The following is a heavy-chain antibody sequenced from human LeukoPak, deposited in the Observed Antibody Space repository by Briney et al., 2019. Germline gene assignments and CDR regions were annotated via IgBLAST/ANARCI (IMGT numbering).Heavy chain of an antibody. CDR3: ANRLRYFDWLLYG. J-gene: IGHJ4*02. Sequence: PGGSLRLSCAASGFTFSSYGMHWVRQAPGKGLEWVAVISYDGSNKYYADSVKGRFAISRDNSKNTLYLQMNSLRAEDTAVYYCANRLRYFDWLLYGWGQGTLVTVSS. V-gene: IGHV3-30*18. CDR2: ISYDGSNK. CDR1: GFTFSSYG. D-gene: IGHD3-9*01.